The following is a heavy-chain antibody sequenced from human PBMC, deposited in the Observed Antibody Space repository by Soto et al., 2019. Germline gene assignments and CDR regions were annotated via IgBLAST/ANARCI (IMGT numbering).Heavy chain of an antibody. V-gene: IGHV1-18*01. CDR1: GYTFTNYA. D-gene: IGHD2-15*01. Sequence: QVQLVQSGAEVKKPGASVKVSCQASGYTFTNYAISLVRQAPGQGLEWLGWISASTRNTDQAQNFQGRVTITIDTSTNTANMELRSLRSDETAVYYCERSYCSGGICYACWHFDICGRGTLVTVSA. CDR3: ERSYCSGGICYACWHFDI. J-gene: IGHJ2*01. CDR2: ISASTRNT.